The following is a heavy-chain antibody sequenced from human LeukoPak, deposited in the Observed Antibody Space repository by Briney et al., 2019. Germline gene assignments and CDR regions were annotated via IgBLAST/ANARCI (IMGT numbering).Heavy chain of an antibody. CDR3: ARDQAYYYDSSGYTLDY. Sequence: GGSLRLSCAASGFTFSSYAMHWVRQAPGKGLEYVSAISSNGGSTYYANSVKGRFTISRDNSKNTLYLQMGSLRAEDMAVYYCARDQAYYYDSSGYTLDYWGQGTLVTVSS. J-gene: IGHJ4*02. CDR2: ISSNGGST. V-gene: IGHV3-64*01. CDR1: GFTFSSYA. D-gene: IGHD3-22*01.